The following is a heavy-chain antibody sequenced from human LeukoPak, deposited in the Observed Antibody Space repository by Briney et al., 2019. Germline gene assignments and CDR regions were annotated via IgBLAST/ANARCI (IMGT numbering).Heavy chain of an antibody. V-gene: IGHV3-33*01. J-gene: IGHJ4*02. CDR2: IWYDGSNK. CDR1: GFTFSSYG. D-gene: IGHD2-2*01. CDR3: ARDTRGESDY. Sequence: GGSLRLSCAASGFTFSSYGMHWVPQAPGKGLEWVAVIWYDGSNKYYADSVKGRFTISRDNAKNSLYLQMNSLRAEDTAVYYCARDTRGESDYWGQGTLVTVSS.